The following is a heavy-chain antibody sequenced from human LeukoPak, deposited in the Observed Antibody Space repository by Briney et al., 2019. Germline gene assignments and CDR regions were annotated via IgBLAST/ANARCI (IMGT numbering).Heavy chain of an antibody. CDR3: ARAFAVTTGFDF. CDR1: GYIFTSYW. V-gene: IGHV5-51*01. CDR2: IYPGDSDT. J-gene: IGHJ4*02. Sequence: PGESLKISCQGSGYIFTSYWIAWVRQLPGKGLEWMGIIYPGDSDTRYSPSFQGQVTTSADKSISTAYLQWSSLKASDTAMYYCARAFAVTTGFDFWGQGTLVTVSS. D-gene: IGHD4-17*01.